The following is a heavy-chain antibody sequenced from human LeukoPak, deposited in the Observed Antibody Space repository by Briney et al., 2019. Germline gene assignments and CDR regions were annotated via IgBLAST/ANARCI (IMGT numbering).Heavy chain of an antibody. V-gene: IGHV3-9*01. CDR3: AKALPIAPFYF. CDR2: ISWNSGII. D-gene: IGHD6-13*01. CDR1: GFTFYIYA. J-gene: IGHJ4*02. Sequence: GRSLRLSCAASGFTFYIYAMHWVRQAPGKGLEWVSGISWNSGIIDYADSVKGRFTISRDNAKNSLSLQMNSLRDEDTALYYCAKALPIAPFYFLGQGTLVTVSS.